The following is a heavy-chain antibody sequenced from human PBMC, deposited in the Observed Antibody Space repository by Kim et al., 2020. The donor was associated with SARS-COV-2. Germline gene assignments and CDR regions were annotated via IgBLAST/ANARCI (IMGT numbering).Heavy chain of an antibody. J-gene: IGHJ6*03. Sequence: SETLSLTCTVSGGSISSSSYYWGWIRQPPGKGLEWIGSIYYSGSTYYNPSLKSRVTISVDTSKNQFSLKLSSVTAADTAVYYCARFGMEVAAILTGYYMDVWGKGTTVTVSS. CDR1: GGSISSSSYY. D-gene: IGHD2-15*01. CDR2: IYYSGST. V-gene: IGHV4-39*01. CDR3: ARFGMEVAAILTGYYMDV.